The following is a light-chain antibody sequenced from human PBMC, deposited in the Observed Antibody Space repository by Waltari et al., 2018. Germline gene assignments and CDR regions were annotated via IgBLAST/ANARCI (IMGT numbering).Light chain of an antibody. V-gene: IGKV3-11*01. CDR1: QSIGSF. Sequence: EIVLIQSPDTLSLFPGERAALTCKASQSIGSFLGWYQQRPGQAPRLLIYDVSRRAAGIPARFSGSGSGTEFALTISSLEAEDSAVYFCQQRSTWPRTFGQGTKVE. J-gene: IGKJ1*01. CDR2: DVS. CDR3: QQRSTWPRT.